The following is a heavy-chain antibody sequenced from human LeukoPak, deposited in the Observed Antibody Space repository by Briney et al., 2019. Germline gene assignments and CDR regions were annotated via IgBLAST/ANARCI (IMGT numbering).Heavy chain of an antibody. D-gene: IGHD2-8*01. CDR3: ARHCTNGVCYTDFDY. CDR1: GGSISSSSYY. J-gene: IGHJ4*02. Sequence: KPSETLSLTCTVSGGSISSSSYYWGWIRQPPGKGLEWIGSIYYSGSTYYNPSLKSRVTISVDTSKNQFSLKLSSVTAADTAVYYRARHCTNGVCYTDFDYWGQGTLVTVSS. V-gene: IGHV4-39*01. CDR2: IYYSGST.